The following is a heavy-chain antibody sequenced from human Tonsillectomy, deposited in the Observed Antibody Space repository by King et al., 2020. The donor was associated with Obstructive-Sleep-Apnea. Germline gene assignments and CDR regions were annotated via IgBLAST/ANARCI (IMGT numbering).Heavy chain of an antibody. CDR3: ARGLNYFERGGRGGIHFQH. CDR1: GGSISSGAYY. V-gene: IGHV4-31*03. J-gene: IGHJ1*01. CDR2: IYHSGST. Sequence: LQLQESGPGLVKPSQTLSLTCSVSGGSISSGAYYWCWIRQHPGKGLEWIGYIYHSGSTYYNPSLRSRVAISVDTSENQFSLQPTSVTAADTAVYYCARGLNYFERGGRGGIHFQHWGQGALVTVSS. D-gene: IGHD3-22*01.